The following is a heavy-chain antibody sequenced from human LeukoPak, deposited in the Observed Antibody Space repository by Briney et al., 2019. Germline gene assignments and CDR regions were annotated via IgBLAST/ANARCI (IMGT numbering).Heavy chain of an antibody. V-gene: IGHV3-30*04. CDR2: IPYDGRNK. Sequence: PGGSLRLSCVASGFTFSSYAMHWVRQAPGKGLEWVAVIPYDGRNKYYADSVKGRFTISRDNTRNTLYLQMNSLRVEDTAVYYCARDSSDIRSLIAHWGQGTLVPVSS. CDR1: GFTFSSYA. J-gene: IGHJ1*01. D-gene: IGHD2-15*01. CDR3: ARDSSDIRSLIAH.